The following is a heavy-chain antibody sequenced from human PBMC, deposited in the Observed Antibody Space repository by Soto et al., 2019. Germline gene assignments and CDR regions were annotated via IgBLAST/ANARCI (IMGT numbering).Heavy chain of an antibody. J-gene: IGHJ3*02. CDR2: IYYSGST. V-gene: IGHV4-30-4*01. Sequence: QVQLQESGPGLVKPSQTLSLTCTVSDRSISSGDYYWSWIRQPPGKGLEGIGYIYYSGSTYYKPSLKSRVTISVDTSKNQFSLKLSSVTAADTAVYYCARNVPSSGYPPVAFDIWGRRTMVTVSS. CDR1: DRSISSGDYY. D-gene: IGHD3-22*01. CDR3: ARNVPSSGYPPVAFDI.